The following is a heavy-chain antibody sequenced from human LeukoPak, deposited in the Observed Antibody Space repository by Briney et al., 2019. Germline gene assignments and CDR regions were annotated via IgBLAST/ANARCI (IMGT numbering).Heavy chain of an antibody. CDR3: ARSPHISTGENFDY. V-gene: IGHV1-2*02. CDR1: GYSFTAYY. J-gene: IGHJ4*02. Sequence: VASVKVSCKASGYSFTAYYMHWVRQAPGQGLEWMGWINPNSGGTNYAQKFQGRVTMTRDTSITTAYMEMSRLRSDDTALYYCARSPHISTGENFDYWGQGTLVTVSS. CDR2: INPNSGGT. D-gene: IGHD3-9*01.